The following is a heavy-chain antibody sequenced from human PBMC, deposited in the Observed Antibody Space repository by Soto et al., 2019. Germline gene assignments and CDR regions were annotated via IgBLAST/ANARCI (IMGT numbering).Heavy chain of an antibody. D-gene: IGHD6-13*01. V-gene: IGHV4-30-4*01. CDR1: GGSISSGDYY. J-gene: IGHJ5*02. CDR3: AIRVWGQQLVNFDP. Sequence: SETLSLTCTVSGGSISSGDYYWSWIRQPPGKGLEWIGYIYYSGSTYYNPSLKSRVTISVDTSKNQFSLKLSSVTAADTAVYYCAIRVWGQQLVNFDPWGQGTLVTVSS. CDR2: IYYSGST.